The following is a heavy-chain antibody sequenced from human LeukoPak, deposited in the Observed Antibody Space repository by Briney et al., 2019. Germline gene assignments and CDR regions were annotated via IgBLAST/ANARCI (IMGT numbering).Heavy chain of an antibody. CDR3: AKDRIEVAVHWFDP. CDR2: ISGSGSST. V-gene: IGHV3-23*01. D-gene: IGHD6-19*01. Sequence: GGSLRLSCAASGFTFSTYAMTWVRQAPGKGLEWVSAISGSGSSTFYADSVKGRFTISRDNFKNTLYLQMNNLRAEDTAVYYCAKDRIEVAVHWFDPWGQGTLVTVSS. CDR1: GFTFSTYA. J-gene: IGHJ5*02.